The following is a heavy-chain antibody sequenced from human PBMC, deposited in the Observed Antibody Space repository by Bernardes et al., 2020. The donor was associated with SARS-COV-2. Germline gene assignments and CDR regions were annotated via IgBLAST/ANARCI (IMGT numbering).Heavy chain of an antibody. Sequence: AQLKVGCEVFGYTLTELSMHWVRQAPGKGLEWMGGFDPEDGETIYAQKFQGRVTMTEDTSTDTAYMELSSLRSEDTAVYYCATPRIVGATDWFDPWGQGTLVTVSS. D-gene: IGHD1-26*01. V-gene: IGHV1-24*01. CDR3: ATPRIVGATDWFDP. J-gene: IGHJ5*02. CDR2: FDPEDGET. CDR1: GYTLTELS.